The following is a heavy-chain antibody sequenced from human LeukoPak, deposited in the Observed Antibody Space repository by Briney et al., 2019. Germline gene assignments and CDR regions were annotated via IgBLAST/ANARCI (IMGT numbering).Heavy chain of an antibody. J-gene: IGHJ4*02. V-gene: IGHV3-30*03. Sequence: GGSLRLSCAASEFTFSTYGMHWVRQAPGKGLEWVAVISYDGSNKYYADSVKGRFTISRDNSKNTLYLQMNSLRAEDTAVYYCARGQGIQLWLGFDYWGQGTLVTVSS. CDR1: EFTFSTYG. D-gene: IGHD5-18*01. CDR2: ISYDGSNK. CDR3: ARGQGIQLWLGFDY.